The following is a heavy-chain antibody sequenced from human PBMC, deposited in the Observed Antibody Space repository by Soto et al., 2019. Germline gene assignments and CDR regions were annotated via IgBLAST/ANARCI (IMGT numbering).Heavy chain of an antibody. V-gene: IGHV3-23*01. Sequence: GGSLRLSCAASGFAFSIYAMSWVRQAPGKGLEWVASVSGSGGSTYSADSVKGRFTISRDNSKIMVYLQMNSLRAEDTAIYYCAKCDGDYRYYYHGMDVWGQGTTVTVSS. CDR1: GFAFSIYA. CDR2: VSGSGGST. J-gene: IGHJ6*02. CDR3: AKCDGDYRYYYHGMDV. D-gene: IGHD4-17*01.